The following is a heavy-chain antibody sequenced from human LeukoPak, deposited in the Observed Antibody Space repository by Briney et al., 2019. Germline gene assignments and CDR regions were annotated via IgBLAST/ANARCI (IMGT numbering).Heavy chain of an antibody. V-gene: IGHV3-48*03. CDR3: ARDPAPLGY. CDR2: ISSSGSTI. Sequence: GGSLRLSCAASGFTFSSYEMNWVRQAPGKGLEWVSYISSSGSTIYFADSVKGRFTISRDNAKNSLYLQMNSLRAEDTAVYYCARDPAPLGYWGQGTLVTVSS. D-gene: IGHD2-2*01. CDR1: GFTFSSYE. J-gene: IGHJ4*02.